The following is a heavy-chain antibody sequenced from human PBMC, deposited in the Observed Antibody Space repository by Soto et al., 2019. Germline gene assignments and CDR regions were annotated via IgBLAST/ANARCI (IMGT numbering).Heavy chain of an antibody. CDR3: AKFDHITGTGWHYYYMDV. Sequence: PGGSLRLSCAASGFTFSSYAMSWVRQAPGKGLEWVSAISGGGDNTYYADSVKGRFTISRDNSKNTLCLQMNGLRAEDTAVYYCAKFDHITGTGWHYYYMDVWGKGTTVTVSS. D-gene: IGHD1-7*01. V-gene: IGHV3-23*01. CDR1: GFTFSSYA. CDR2: ISGGGDNT. J-gene: IGHJ6*03.